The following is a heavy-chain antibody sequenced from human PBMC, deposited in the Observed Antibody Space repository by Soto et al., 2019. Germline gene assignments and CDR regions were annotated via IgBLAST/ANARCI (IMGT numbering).Heavy chain of an antibody. J-gene: IGHJ5*01. CDR1: EYSFANHW. CDR3: ARRSASYNYFDS. V-gene: IGHV5-51*01. D-gene: IGHD3-10*01. Sequence: GESLKISCKVSEYSFANHWIGWVRQMPGKGLEWMGLFYPPNSETRFSPSFQGQVTISVDKSISTAYLQWSSLNPSDTAMYFCARRSASYNYFDSWGRGILVTVSS. CDR2: FYPPNSET.